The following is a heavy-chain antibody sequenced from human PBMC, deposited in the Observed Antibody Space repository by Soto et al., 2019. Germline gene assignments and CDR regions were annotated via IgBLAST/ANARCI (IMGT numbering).Heavy chain of an antibody. D-gene: IGHD3-9*01. V-gene: IGHV4-59*01. CDR2: INYSGST. CDR3: AKSSVWFPYFDS. CDR1: GCSISSYY. J-gene: IGHJ4*02. Sequence: SETLSLTCTVSGCSISSYYWSWIRQPPGKGLEWIGYINYSGSTNYNPSHKNRVTISVDTCKNQFSLKLCSVIDADTAIYCCAKSSVWFPYFDSWGQGTLVTVSS.